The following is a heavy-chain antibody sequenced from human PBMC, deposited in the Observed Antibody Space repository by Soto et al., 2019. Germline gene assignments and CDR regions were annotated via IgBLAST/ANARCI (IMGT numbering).Heavy chain of an antibody. J-gene: IGHJ5*02. Sequence: GGSLRLSCAASGFTFDSYAMNWVRQAPGKGLEWVSTIFSSGTNAYYADSVRGRFTISRDNSKKTLSLQMTSLGAEDTAVYYCARKGGEYDSSNRWFDPWGQGTLVTVSS. CDR1: GFTFDSYA. V-gene: IGHV3-23*05. CDR2: IFSSGTNA. D-gene: IGHD3-22*01. CDR3: ARKGGEYDSSNRWFDP.